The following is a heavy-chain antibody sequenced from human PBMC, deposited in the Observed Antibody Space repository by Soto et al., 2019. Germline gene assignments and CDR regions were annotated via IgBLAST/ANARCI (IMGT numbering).Heavy chain of an antibody. CDR3: ARDRYCSSTSCRDYFDY. J-gene: IGHJ4*02. V-gene: IGHV4-34*01. Sequence: ASETLSLTCAVYGGSFSGYYWSWIRQPPGKGLEWIGEINHSGSTNYNPSLKSRVTISVDTSKNQFSLKLSSVTAADTAVYYCARDRYCSSTSCRDYFDYWGQGTLVTVSS. D-gene: IGHD2-2*01. CDR2: INHSGST. CDR1: GGSFSGYY.